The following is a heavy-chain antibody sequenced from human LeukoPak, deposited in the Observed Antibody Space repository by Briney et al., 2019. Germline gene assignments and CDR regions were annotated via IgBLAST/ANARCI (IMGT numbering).Heavy chain of an antibody. J-gene: IGHJ5*02. V-gene: IGHV4-34*01. CDR3: ARDRGFGELLGFDP. D-gene: IGHD3-10*01. CDR1: GGSFTDYY. Sequence: PSETLSLTCGVFGGSFTDYYWSWIRQPPGKGLEWIGEIHHSGSTNYNPSLKSRVTISVDTSKNQFSLKLSSVTAADTAVYYCARDRGFGELLGFDPWGQGTLVTVSS. CDR2: IHHSGST.